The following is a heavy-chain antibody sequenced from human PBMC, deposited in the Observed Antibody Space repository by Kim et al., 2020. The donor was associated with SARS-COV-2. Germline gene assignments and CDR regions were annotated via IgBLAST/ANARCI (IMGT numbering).Heavy chain of an antibody. V-gene: IGHV4-59*01. CDR1: GGSISSYY. Sequence: SETLSLTCTVSGGSISSYYWSWIRQPPGKGLEWIGYIYYSGSTNYNPSLKSRVTISVDTSKNQFSLKLGSVTAADTAVYYCARESGLLWFGELPDAFDIWGQGTMVTVSS. D-gene: IGHD3-10*01. J-gene: IGHJ3*02. CDR3: ARESGLLWFGELPDAFDI. CDR2: IYYSGST.